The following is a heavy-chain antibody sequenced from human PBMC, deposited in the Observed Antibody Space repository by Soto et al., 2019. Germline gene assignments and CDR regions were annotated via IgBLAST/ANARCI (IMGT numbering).Heavy chain of an antibody. CDR3: AGYGSGSTDDAFDI. CDR2: INHSGST. Sequence: SVTLSLSWAVDGGSFRGHGWSWIRQTPGKGLEWIGEINHSGSTNYNPSLKSRVTISVDTSKNQFSLKLSSVTAADTAVYYCAGYGSGSTDDAFDIWVQGTMVPVSS. V-gene: IGHV4-34*01. J-gene: IGHJ3*02. D-gene: IGHD3-10*01. CDR1: GGSFRGHG.